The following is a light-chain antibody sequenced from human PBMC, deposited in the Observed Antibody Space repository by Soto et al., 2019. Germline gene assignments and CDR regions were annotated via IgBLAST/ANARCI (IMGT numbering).Light chain of an antibody. V-gene: IGKV2-30*01. J-gene: IGKJ1*01. Sequence: DVVMNQSPLSLPVTLGQPASISCRSTQSIVYSDGNTYLNWFHQRPGQSPRRLIYKISKRDSGVPDRFSGRGSGADFTLKISRVEAEDGGFYYCMQGTHWPWTFGQGNKLEIK. CDR2: KIS. CDR1: QSIVYSDGNTY. CDR3: MQGTHWPWT.